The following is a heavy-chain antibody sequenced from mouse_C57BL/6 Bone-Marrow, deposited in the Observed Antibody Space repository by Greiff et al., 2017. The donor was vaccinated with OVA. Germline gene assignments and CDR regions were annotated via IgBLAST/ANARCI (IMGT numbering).Heavy chain of an antibody. CDR2: INSDGGST. J-gene: IGHJ1*03. D-gene: IGHD2-1*01. CDR1: EYEFPSHD. CDR3: ARASVYGNYWYFDV. Sequence: DVKLVESGGGLVQPGESLKLSCESNEYEFPSHDMSWVRKTPEKRLELVAAINSDGGSTYYPDTMERRFIISRDNTKKTLYLQMSSLRSEDTALYYCARASVYGNYWYFDVWGTGTTVTVSS. V-gene: IGHV5-2*01.